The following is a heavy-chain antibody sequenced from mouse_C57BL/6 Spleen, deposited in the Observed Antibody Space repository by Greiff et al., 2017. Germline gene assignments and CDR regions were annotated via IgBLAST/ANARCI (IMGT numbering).Heavy chain of an antibody. CDR1: GYTFTDYY. Sequence: EVQLQQSGPVLVKPGASVKMSCKASGYTFTDYYMNWVKQSHGKSLEWIGVINPYNGGTSYNQKFKGKATLTVDKSSSTAYMELNSLTSEDSAVYYCARGGMSDYDYYYAMDYWGQGTSVTVSS. J-gene: IGHJ4*01. CDR3: ARGGMSDYDYYYAMDY. CDR2: INPYNGGT. V-gene: IGHV1-19*01. D-gene: IGHD2-4*01.